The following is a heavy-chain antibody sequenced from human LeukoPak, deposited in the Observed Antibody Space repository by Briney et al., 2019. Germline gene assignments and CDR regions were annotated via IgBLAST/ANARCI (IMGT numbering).Heavy chain of an antibody. D-gene: IGHD6-13*01. CDR2: IYTSGST. CDR1: GGSTSSYY. J-gene: IGHJ4*02. Sequence: SETLCLTCTVSGGSTSSYYWSWIRQPPGKGLEWIGYIYTSGSTNYNPSLKSRVTISVDTSKNQFSLKLSSVTAADTAVYYCARLEYSSSWYYFDYWGQGTLVTVSS. CDR3: ARLEYSSSWYYFDY. V-gene: IGHV4-4*09.